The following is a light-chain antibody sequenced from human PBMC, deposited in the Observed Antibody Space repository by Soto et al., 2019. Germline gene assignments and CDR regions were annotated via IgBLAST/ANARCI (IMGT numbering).Light chain of an antibody. CDR3: QHYNNWPRV. Sequence: EIVMTQSPATLSVSPGERATLSCRASQSVSSNLAWYQQKPGQAPRLLIYGASTRATGIPVRFSGSGSGTEFTLTLSSLQSEDFAVYYCQHYNNWPRVFGQGTKVEIK. J-gene: IGKJ1*01. V-gene: IGKV3-15*01. CDR2: GAS. CDR1: QSVSSN.